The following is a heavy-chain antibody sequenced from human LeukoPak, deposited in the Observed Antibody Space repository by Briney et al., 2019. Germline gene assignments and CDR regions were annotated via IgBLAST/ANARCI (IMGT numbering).Heavy chain of an antibody. J-gene: IGHJ3*01. CDR2: IGASGADT. Sequence: GGSLRLSCEASGFAFVSYAMTWVRQAPGKGLDWVSVIGASGADTYYADSVKGRFTVSRDNAKNTLYLHMSSLRAEDTAVYFCARRPRDSSGYYLGAFHDWGQGTTVTVSS. CDR3: ARRPRDSSGYYLGAFHD. V-gene: IGHV3-23*01. D-gene: IGHD3-22*01. CDR1: GFAFVSYA.